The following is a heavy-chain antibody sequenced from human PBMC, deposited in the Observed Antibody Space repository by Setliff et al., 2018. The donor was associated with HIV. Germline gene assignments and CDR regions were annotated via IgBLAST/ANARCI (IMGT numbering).Heavy chain of an antibody. V-gene: IGHV3-48*03. CDR2: ITSSGSIT. J-gene: IGHJ4*02. CDR3: ARSHYSRGESFDY. Sequence: PGGSLRLSCAASGFTFSSYWMHWVRQVPGKGLEWVSYITSSGSITYYADSVKGRFTVSRDSAQSSLYLQMSSLRAEDTAVYYCARSHYSRGESFDYWGQGTLVTVSS. D-gene: IGHD2-21*01. CDR1: GFTFSSYW.